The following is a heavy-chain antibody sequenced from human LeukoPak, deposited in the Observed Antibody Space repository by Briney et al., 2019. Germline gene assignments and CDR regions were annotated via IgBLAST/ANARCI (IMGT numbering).Heavy chain of an antibody. D-gene: IGHD3-16*01. CDR1: GYSFTGHF. CDR2: INPNSGDT. Sequence: GASVKVSCKASGYSFTGHFMQWVRQAPGQGLEWMGWINPNSGDTNYAQKFQGRVTMTRDTSISTAYMELSRLRSDDAAVYYCARRFYYAMDVWGQGTTVTVSS. J-gene: IGHJ6*02. CDR3: ARRFYYAMDV. V-gene: IGHV1-2*02.